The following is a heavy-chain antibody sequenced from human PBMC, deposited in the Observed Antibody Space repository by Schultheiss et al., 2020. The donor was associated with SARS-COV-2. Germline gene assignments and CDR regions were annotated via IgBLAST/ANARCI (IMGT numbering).Heavy chain of an antibody. D-gene: IGHD2-2*01. Sequence: SETLSLTCTVSGGSISSGAYYWSWIRQHPGKGLEWLGYIYYSGNTYYNPSLKSRVAISVDTSKNQFSLKLISVTAADTAVYYCARSAAAPRYNWFDPWGQGTLVTVSS. CDR2: IYYSGNT. J-gene: IGHJ5*02. V-gene: IGHV4-30-4*08. CDR3: ARSAAAPRYNWFDP. CDR1: GGSISSGAYY.